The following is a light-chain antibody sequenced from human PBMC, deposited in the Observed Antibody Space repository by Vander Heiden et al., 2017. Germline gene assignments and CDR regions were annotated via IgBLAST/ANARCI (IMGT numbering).Light chain of an antibody. J-gene: IGKJ4*01. Sequence: DIQMTQSPSSLSASLGDRVTITCRTSQCIGVYLNWYQQKPGKAPNLLIYIASSLQTGVPPRFSGSGSGIDFTLTISSLQPEDSATYYCQQTYTTPQTFGGGTKVEIK. CDR1: QCIGVY. V-gene: IGKV1-39*01. CDR2: IAS. CDR3: QQTYTTPQT.